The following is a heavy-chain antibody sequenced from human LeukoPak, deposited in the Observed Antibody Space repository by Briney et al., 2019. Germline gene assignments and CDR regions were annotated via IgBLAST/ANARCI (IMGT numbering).Heavy chain of an antibody. V-gene: IGHV4-38-2*01. CDR1: GYSISSGYY. CDR3: ARLYSGSYYERDY. Sequence: SETLSLTCAVSGYSISSGYYWGWIRQPPGKGLEWIGSIYHSGSTYYNPSLKGRVTTSVDTSKNQFSLRLSSVTAADTAVYYCARLYSGSYYERDYWGQGTLVTVSS. D-gene: IGHD1-26*01. CDR2: IYHSGST. J-gene: IGHJ4*02.